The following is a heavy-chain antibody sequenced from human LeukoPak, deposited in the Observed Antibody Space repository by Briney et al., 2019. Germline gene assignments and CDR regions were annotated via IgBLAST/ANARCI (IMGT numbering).Heavy chain of an antibody. J-gene: IGHJ2*01. CDR3: ARDRRRITMVRGVIITGELWYFDL. CDR1: GGSISSYY. Sequence: SETLSLTCTVSGGSISSYYWSWIRQPAGKGLEWIGRIYTSGSTNYNPSLKSRVTMSVDTSKNRFSLKLSSVTAADTAVYYCARDRRRITMVRGVIITGELWYFDLWGRGTLVTVSS. CDR2: IYTSGST. D-gene: IGHD3-10*01. V-gene: IGHV4-4*07.